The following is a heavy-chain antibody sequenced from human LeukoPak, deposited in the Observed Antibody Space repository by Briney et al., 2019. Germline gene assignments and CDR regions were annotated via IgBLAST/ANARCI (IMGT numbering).Heavy chain of an antibody. CDR3: TKGYYEPFDS. Sequence: SETLSLTCSVSGASVSSPHWNWIRQSPGKGLEWIGNIYSPGTTKYNPSLKSRVTLSLDTSKNQFSLRLTSVTAADTAVYFCTKGYYEPFDSWGQGILVTVSS. V-gene: IGHV4-59*02. D-gene: IGHD3-16*01. CDR2: IYSPGTT. J-gene: IGHJ4*02. CDR1: GASVSSPH.